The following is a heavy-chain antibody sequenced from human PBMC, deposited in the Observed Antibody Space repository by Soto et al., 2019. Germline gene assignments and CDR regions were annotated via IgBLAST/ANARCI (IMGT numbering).Heavy chain of an antibody. CDR1: GDSVSSNSAA. V-gene: IGHV6-1*01. CDR2: TYYRSKWYN. D-gene: IGHD6-13*01. Sequence: SQTLSLTCAISGDSVSSNSAAWNWIRRSPSRGLEWLGRTYYRSKWYNDYAVSVKSRITINPDTSKNQFSLQLNSVTPEDTAVYYCARDFIAAAGTARLSFDYWGQGTLVTVSS. J-gene: IGHJ4*02. CDR3: ARDFIAAAGTARLSFDY.